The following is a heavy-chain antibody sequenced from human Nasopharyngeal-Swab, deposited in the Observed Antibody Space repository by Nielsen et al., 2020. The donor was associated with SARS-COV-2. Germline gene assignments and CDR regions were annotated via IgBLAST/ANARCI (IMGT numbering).Heavy chain of an antibody. J-gene: IGHJ4*02. CDR2: ISGSGGST. Sequence: VRQAPGKGLEWVSGISGSGGSTSYADSMKGRFTISRDNSKNTLYVQMNSLRAEDTAVYYCAKGGYCSSTSCKDFFDYWGQGTLVTVSS. CDR3: AKGGYCSSTSCKDFFDY. V-gene: IGHV3-23*01. D-gene: IGHD2-2*01.